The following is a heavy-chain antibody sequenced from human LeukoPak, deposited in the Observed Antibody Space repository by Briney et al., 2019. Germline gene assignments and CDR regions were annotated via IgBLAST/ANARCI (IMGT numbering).Heavy chain of an antibody. V-gene: IGHV3-23*01. D-gene: IGHD3-22*01. CDR2: ISGSGGST. Sequence: GGSLRLSCAASGFTFSGYAMRWVGQAPGKGLEGVSAISGSGGSTYYADSVKGRFTISRDNSKNTLYLQMNSLRAEDTAVYYCAKDFGWGYYDSSGYLESPYVPHYWGQGTLVTVSS. CDR1: GFTFSGYA. J-gene: IGHJ4*02. CDR3: AKDFGWGYYDSSGYLESPYVPHY.